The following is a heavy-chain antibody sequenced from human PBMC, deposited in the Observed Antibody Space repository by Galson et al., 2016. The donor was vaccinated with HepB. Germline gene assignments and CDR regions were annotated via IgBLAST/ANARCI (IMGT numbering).Heavy chain of an antibody. CDR3: VKDGPANGWSDFEY. CDR1: GFVFSNFG. V-gene: IGHV3-23*01. CDR2: ISTRRTT. Sequence: SLRLSCAASGFVFSNFGLSWVRQAPGKGLEWVASISTRRTTYYSDSVQGRFTISRDNSNNTLYLQMNGLRAEDTAVYYCVKDGPANGWSDFEYWGQGSLVTVSS. J-gene: IGHJ4*02. D-gene: IGHD6-19*01.